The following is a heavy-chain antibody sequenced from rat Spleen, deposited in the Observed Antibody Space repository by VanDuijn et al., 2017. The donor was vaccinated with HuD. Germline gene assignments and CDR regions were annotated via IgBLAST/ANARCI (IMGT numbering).Heavy chain of an antibody. CDR2: INPSGGST. CDR3: AVAGYGY. D-gene: IGHD4-3*01. CDR1: GFTFRNYG. V-gene: IGHV5-19*01. Sequence: EVQLVESGGGLVQPGRSLKLSCAASGFTFRNYGMHWIRQAPTKGLEWVASINPSGGSTYHRDSVRGRFSISRDNAENTAYLQMNSLWSEDTATYYCAVAGYGYWGQGVVVTVSS. J-gene: IGHJ2*01.